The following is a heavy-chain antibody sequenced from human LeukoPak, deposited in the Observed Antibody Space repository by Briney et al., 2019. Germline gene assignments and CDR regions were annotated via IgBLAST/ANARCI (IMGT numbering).Heavy chain of an antibody. CDR2: IYNSGFT. V-gene: IGHV4-4*09. Sequence: SETLSLTCIVSGVSISSHYWSWIRPPPGKGLEWIWHIYNSGFTKQTPPLKCRVTISVDTSKHKLSVTRSSVTGVDTAVYYCARLWAGESTCYESPSYYHYYMDVWGKGTTVTVSS. J-gene: IGHJ6*03. D-gene: IGHD3-22*01. CDR3: ARLWAGESTCYESPSYYHYYMDV. CDR1: GVSISSHY.